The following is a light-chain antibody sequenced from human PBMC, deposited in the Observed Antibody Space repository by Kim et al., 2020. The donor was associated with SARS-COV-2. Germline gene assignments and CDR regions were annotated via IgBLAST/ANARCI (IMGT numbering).Light chain of an antibody. V-gene: IGKV3-20*01. CDR3: QQYGISPFT. Sequence: EIVLTQSPGTLSLSPGERATLSCRASQSVSRGYLAWYQQKAGQAPRLLIYGASSRATGIPDRFSGSGSGTDFTLTISRLEPEDFAVYYCQQYGISPFTFGPGTKVDIK. J-gene: IGKJ3*01. CDR1: QSVSRGY. CDR2: GAS.